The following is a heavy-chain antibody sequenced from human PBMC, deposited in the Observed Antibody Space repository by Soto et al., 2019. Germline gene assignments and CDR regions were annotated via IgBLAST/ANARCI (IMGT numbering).Heavy chain of an antibody. J-gene: IGHJ6*02. V-gene: IGHV1-69*06. D-gene: IGHD5-18*01. CDR1: GGTFSSYA. Sequence: SVKVSCKASGGTFSSYAISWGRQAPGQGLEWMGGIIPIFGTANYAQKFQGRVTITADKSTSTAYMELSSLRSEDTAVYYCACQQPHYYYYGMDVWGQGTTVTVSS. CDR2: IIPIFGTA. CDR3: ACQQPHYYYYGMDV.